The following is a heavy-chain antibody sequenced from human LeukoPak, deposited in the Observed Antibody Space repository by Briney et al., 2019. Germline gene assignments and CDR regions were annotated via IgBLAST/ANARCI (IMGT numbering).Heavy chain of an antibody. V-gene: IGHV4-59*12. J-gene: IGHJ4*02. CDR3: ARDHGGLDY. Sequence: PSETLSLTCTVSGGSISSYYWSWIRQPPGKGLEWIGYIYYSGSTNYNPSLRGRVTISVDTSKNQFSLQLNSVAPEDTAVYYCARDHGGLDYWGQGTVVTVSS. CDR1: GGSISSYY. CDR2: IYYSGST.